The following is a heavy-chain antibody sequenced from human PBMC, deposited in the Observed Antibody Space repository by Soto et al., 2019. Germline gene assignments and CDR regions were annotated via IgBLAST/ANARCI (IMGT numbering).Heavy chain of an antibody. CDR2: ISGSGGST. V-gene: IGHV3-23*01. J-gene: IGHJ6*03. D-gene: IGHD2-15*01. CDR3: AKELRYCSGGICYYYYYIDV. CDR1: GFTFSSYA. Sequence: EVQLLESGGGLVQPGGSLRLSCAASGFTFSSYAMSWVRQAPGKGLEWVSAISGSGGSTYYADSVKGRCTSSRDNSTNMVYLQKNDLIADDTAVYYCAKELRYCSGGICYYYYYIDVWGKGTTVTVSS.